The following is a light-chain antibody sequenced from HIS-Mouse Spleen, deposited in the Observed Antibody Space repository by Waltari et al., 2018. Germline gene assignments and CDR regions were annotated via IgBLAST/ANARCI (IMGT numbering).Light chain of an antibody. CDR3: YSAADNNLGV. V-gene: IGLV3-27*01. J-gene: IGLJ3*02. CDR1: VLPKKY. Sequence: SYELTQPSSVSVSPGQTARITCSGDVLPKKYARWFQQKPGQAPVLVSYKDSGRPSGIPERFSGSSSGTTVTLTISGAQVEDEADYYCYSAADNNLGVFGGGTKLTVL. CDR2: KDS.